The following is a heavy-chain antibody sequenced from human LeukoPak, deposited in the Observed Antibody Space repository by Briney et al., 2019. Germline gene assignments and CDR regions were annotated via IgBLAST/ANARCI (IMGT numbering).Heavy chain of an antibody. CDR1: GGSISSSNW. J-gene: IGHJ5*02. Sequence: PSETLSLTCAVSGGSISSSNWWSWVRQPPGKGLEWIGEIYYSGATNYNPFLRSRVTISVDTSKNQFSLKLSSVTAADTAVYYCARVQLDYYGSGSPGANWFDPWGQGTLVTVSS. V-gene: IGHV4-4*02. CDR2: IYYSGAT. CDR3: ARVQLDYYGSGSPGANWFDP. D-gene: IGHD3-10*01.